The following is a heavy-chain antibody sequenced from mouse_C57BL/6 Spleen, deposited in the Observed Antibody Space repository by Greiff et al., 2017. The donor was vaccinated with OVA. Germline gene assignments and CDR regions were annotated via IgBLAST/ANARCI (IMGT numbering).Heavy chain of an antibody. Sequence: VHLVESGAELVKPGASVKLSCKASGYTFTEYTIHWVKQRSRQGLEWIGWFYPGSGSIKYNEKFKDKATLTADKSSSTVYMELSRLTSEDSAVYFCARHEDSQAWFAYWGQGTLVTVSA. V-gene: IGHV1-62-2*01. J-gene: IGHJ3*01. D-gene: IGHD6-1*01. CDR1: GYTFTEYT. CDR3: ARHEDSQAWFAY. CDR2: FYPGSGSI.